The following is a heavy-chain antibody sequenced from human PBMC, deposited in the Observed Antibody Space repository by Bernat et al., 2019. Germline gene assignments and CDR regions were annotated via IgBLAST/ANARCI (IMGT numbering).Heavy chain of an antibody. CDR1: GFTFDDYG. D-gene: IGHD1-26*01. J-gene: IGHJ4*02. CDR2: INWNGGST. CDR3: AKDQRGGSYDAFDY. Sequence: EVQLVESGGGVVRPGGSLRLSCAASGFTFDDYGMSWVRQAPGKGLEWVSGINWNGGSTGYADSVKGRFTISRDNAKNSLYLQMNSLRAEDTAVYYCAKDQRGGSYDAFDYWGQGTLVTVSS. V-gene: IGHV3-20*04.